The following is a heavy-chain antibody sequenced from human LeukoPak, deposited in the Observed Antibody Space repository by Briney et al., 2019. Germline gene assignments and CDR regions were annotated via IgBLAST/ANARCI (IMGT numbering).Heavy chain of an antibody. V-gene: IGHV1-46*01. D-gene: IGHD6-6*01. CDR3: ARDRAKQLDVYYYGMDV. J-gene: IGHJ6*02. CDR2: INPSGGST. CDR1: GYTFTSYY. Sequence: ASVKVSCKASGYTFTSYYMHWVRQAPGQGLEWMGIINPSGGSTSCAQKFQGRVTMTRDTSTSTVYMELSSLRSEDTAVYYCARDRAKQLDVYYYGMDVWGQGTTVTVSS.